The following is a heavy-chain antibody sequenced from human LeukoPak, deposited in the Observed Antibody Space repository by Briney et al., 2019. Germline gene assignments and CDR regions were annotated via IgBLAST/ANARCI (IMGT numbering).Heavy chain of an antibody. CDR3: ARVIVGATTPLDPYYYYGMDV. Sequence: SETLSLTCTVSGGSISSYYWSWLRQPPGRGLEWIGYVYYSGSTNYTPSLKSRVTISVDTSKNQFSLKLSSVTAADTAVYYCARVIVGATTPLDPYYYYGMDVWGQGTTVTVSS. J-gene: IGHJ6*02. V-gene: IGHV4-59*01. D-gene: IGHD1-26*01. CDR2: VYYSGST. CDR1: GGSISSYY.